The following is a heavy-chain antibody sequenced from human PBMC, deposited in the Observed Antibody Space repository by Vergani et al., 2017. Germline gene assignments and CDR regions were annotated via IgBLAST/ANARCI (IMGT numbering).Heavy chain of an antibody. CDR3: VYGKTGCGHTGCCYPVGYYCYMDV. V-gene: IGHV2-5*04. CDR1: GFSLNTRGVS. D-gene: IGHD7-27*01. Sequence: QITLKESGPTLVKPTQTLTLTCTFSGFSLNTRGVSVAWIRQPPGKALDWLALIYWNDDQHYSPSLNNRVTITKDTSKNQVVLTMTNMDYVDTGTYYCVYGKTGCGHTGCCYPVGYYCYMDVSGKGTTVTVSS. J-gene: IGHJ6*03. CDR2: IYWNDDQ.